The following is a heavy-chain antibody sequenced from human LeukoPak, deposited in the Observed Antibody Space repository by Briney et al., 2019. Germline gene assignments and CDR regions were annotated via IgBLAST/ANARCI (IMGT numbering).Heavy chain of an antibody. CDR3: AKEEGYDSSGYPIQCFQH. J-gene: IGHJ1*01. V-gene: IGHV3-23*01. CDR1: GFTFSSYA. Sequence: PGGSLRLSCAASGFTFSSYAMSWVRQAPGKGLEWVSAISGSGGSTYYADSVKGRFTISRDNSKNTLYLQMNSLRAEDTAVYYCAKEEGYDSSGYPIQCFQHWGQGTLVTVSS. D-gene: IGHD3-22*01. CDR2: ISGSGGST.